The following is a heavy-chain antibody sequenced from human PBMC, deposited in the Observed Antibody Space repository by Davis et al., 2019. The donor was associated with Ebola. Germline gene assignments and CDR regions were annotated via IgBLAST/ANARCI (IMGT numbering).Heavy chain of an antibody. D-gene: IGHD5-18*01. CDR2: IYSGDSDT. Sequence: GESLKISCKGSGYSFTTYWIAWVRQMPGKGLEWMGIIYSGDSDTRYSPSFQGQVTISVDRSISTAYLQWSSLKASDTAMYYCARVSGYSYGYYYFDYWGQGTLVTVSS. CDR3: ARVSGYSYGYYYFDY. CDR1: GYSFTTYW. J-gene: IGHJ4*02. V-gene: IGHV5-51*01.